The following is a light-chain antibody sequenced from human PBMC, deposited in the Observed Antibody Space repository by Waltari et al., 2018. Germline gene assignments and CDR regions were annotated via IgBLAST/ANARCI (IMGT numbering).Light chain of an antibody. V-gene: IGKV1-5*03. CDR1: QSISNW. J-gene: IGKJ2*01. CDR2: KAS. Sequence: DIQMTQSPSSLSASVGDRVTITCRASQSISNWLAWYQQKPGKAPILLIYKASILKSGVPSRFSGSGSGTQFTFTISSLQPGDFATYYCKQYNTYSSFGQGTKLEI. CDR3: KQYNTYSS.